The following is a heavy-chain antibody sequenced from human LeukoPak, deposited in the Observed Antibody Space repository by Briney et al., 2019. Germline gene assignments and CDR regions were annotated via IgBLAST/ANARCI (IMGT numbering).Heavy chain of an antibody. V-gene: IGHV3-30*18. D-gene: IGHD3-10*02. CDR2: ISYDGINK. CDR1: GFTFSSYG. J-gene: IGHJ6*04. Sequence: PGGSLRLSCAASGFTFSSYGMHWVRPAPGKGPEGVAVISYDGINKYYADSVKGRFTISRDNSKNTLYLQMNSLRAEDTAVYYCAELGITMIGGVWGKGTTVTISS. CDR3: AELGITMIGGV.